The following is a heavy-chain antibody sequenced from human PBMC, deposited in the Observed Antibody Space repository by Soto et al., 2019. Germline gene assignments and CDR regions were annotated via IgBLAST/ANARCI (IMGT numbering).Heavy chain of an antibody. V-gene: IGHV3-30*18. J-gene: IGHJ4*02. CDR1: GVTFCSYG. D-gene: IGHD1-26*01. Sequence: QVHLVESGGGVVQPGRSLRLSCAAFGVTFCSYGMHWVRQAPGKGLEWLAVVTYDGNNKYYSDSVKGRFTISRDFSKNTLYLQMDSLRGDDTAVYYCAKDQVGWVLNSWGQGTLVTDSS. CDR3: AKDQVGWVLNS. CDR2: VTYDGNNK.